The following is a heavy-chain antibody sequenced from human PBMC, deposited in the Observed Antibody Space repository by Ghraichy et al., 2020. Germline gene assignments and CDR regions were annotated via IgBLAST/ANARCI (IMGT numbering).Heavy chain of an antibody. CDR3: TTGTLRHFDY. CDR1: AFSFSNTY. V-gene: IGHV3-15*07. D-gene: IGHD1-1*01. CDR2: ITSKTNGGTT. J-gene: IGHJ4*02. Sequence: GGSLRLSCAASAFSFSNTYMNWVRQAPGKGLEWVGRITSKTNGGTTDYAPPVKGRFTISTDDSKNTLFLQMNSLKTEDTAVYYCTTGTLRHFDYWGQGTLVTVSS.